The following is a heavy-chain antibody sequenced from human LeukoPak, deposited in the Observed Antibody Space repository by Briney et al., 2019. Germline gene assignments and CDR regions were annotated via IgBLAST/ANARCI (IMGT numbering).Heavy chain of an antibody. Sequence: GGSLRLSGAASGFTFGSFAMNWLRQAPGRGLEWVSLITGGGHSTDYADSVKGRFIISRDNSKNTLYLQMDSLSAEDTAVYDCAKDHLYDTGAYNLIFDYWGQGTLVTVSS. CDR2: ITGGGHST. CDR3: AKDHLYDTGAYNLIFDY. D-gene: IGHD3-22*01. J-gene: IGHJ4*02. CDR1: GFTFGSFA. V-gene: IGHV3-23*01.